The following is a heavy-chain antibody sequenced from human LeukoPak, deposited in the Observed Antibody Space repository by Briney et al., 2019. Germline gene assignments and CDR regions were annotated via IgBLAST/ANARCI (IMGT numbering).Heavy chain of an antibody. Sequence: GGSLRLSCAASGFTFSDYWMAWVRQAPGKGLEWVAHIKQDGSYTEYGDSLKGRFTISRDNAENSLFLQMNSLRVEDTGVYYCRRWRSGRSEFDYWGQGTLVTVSS. CDR2: IKQDGSYT. CDR3: RRWRSGRSEFDY. D-gene: IGHD6-19*01. J-gene: IGHJ4*02. V-gene: IGHV3-7*03. CDR1: GFTFSDYW.